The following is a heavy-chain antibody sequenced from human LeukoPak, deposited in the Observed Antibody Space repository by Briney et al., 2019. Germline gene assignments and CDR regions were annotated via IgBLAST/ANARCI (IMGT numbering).Heavy chain of an antibody. J-gene: IGHJ6*03. Sequence: SETLSLTCAVYGGSFSGYYWSWIRQPPGKGLEWIGEINHSGSTNYNPSLKSRVTISVDTSKNQFSLKLSSVTAADTAVYYCARRSYMDAWGKGTTVTVSS. CDR2: INHSGST. CDR3: ARRSYMDA. V-gene: IGHV4-34*01. CDR1: GGSFSGYY.